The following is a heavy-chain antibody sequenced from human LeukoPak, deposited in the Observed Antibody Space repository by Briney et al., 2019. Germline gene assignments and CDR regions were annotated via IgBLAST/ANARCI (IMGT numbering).Heavy chain of an antibody. CDR1: GFTFSSYG. CDR2: IWYDGSNK. CDR3: ARDSGYCSGGSCHSPYAMDV. Sequence: GGSLRLSCAASGFTFSSYGMHWVRQAPGNGLEWVAVIWYDGSNKYYADSVKGRFTISRDNSKNTLYLQMNSLRAEDTAVYYCARDSGYCSGGSCHSPYAMDVWGQGTTVTVSS. D-gene: IGHD2-15*01. V-gene: IGHV3-33*01. J-gene: IGHJ6*02.